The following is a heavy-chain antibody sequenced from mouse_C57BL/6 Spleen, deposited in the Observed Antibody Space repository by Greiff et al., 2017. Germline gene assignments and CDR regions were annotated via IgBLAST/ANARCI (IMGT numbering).Heavy chain of an antibody. CDR2: ISSGSSTI. J-gene: IGHJ2*01. CDR3: ARNDYDRGYYFDY. D-gene: IGHD2-4*01. V-gene: IGHV5-17*01. Sequence: EVMLVESGGGLVKPGGSLKLSCAASGFTFSDYGMHWVRQAPEKGLEWVAYISSGSSTIYYADTVKGRFTISRDNAKNTLFLQMTSLRSEDTAMYYCARNDYDRGYYFDYWGQGTTLTVSS. CDR1: GFTFSDYG.